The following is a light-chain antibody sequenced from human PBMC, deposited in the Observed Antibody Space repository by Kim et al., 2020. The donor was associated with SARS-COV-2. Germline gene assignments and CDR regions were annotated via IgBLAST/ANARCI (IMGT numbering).Light chain of an antibody. CDR3: CAYARSSTEV. CDR1: SRDDGGCNI. V-gene: IGLV2-23*01. J-gene: IGLJ1*01. CDR2: EGS. Sequence: TTIFCRRSSRDDGGCNIVAWYHQHPGREPKLMMYEGSRQPSGVSTRFSGSKSGNTASLMISGVQAGEEADDYCCAYARSSTEVFGTGTKVTVL.